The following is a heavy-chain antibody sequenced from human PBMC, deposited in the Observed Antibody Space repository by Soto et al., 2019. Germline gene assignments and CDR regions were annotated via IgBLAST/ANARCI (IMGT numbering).Heavy chain of an antibody. J-gene: IGHJ6*02. CDR2: INPADSET. Sequence: PGESLKISCKGSGYSYTSYWIGWVRQRPGRGLEWMGFINPADSETNYSPSFQGQVTISADRATSTGLLQWSTLKASDTAMYYCVRRAEGRPGDGYYYVALDVWGQGTTVTV. D-gene: IGHD1-26*01. V-gene: IGHV5-51*01. CDR3: VRRAEGRPGDGYYYVALDV. CDR1: GYSYTSYW.